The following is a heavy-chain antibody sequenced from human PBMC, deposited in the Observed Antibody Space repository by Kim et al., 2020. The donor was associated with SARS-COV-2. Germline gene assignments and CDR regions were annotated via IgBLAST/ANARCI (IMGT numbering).Heavy chain of an antibody. D-gene: IGHD6-6*01. CDR3: ARAHSGAIAARPGRMDY. J-gene: IGHJ4*02. V-gene: IGHV3-30*01. Sequence: VQGRFTISRDNAKNTLYLQMNSLGAEDTAGYYCARAHSGAIAARPGRMDYWGQGTLVTVSS.